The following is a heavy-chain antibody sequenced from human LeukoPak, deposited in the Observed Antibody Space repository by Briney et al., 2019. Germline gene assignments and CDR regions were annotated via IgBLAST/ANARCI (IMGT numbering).Heavy chain of an antibody. CDR1: GYTFTSYY. V-gene: IGHV1-46*01. J-gene: IGHJ4*02. Sequence: GASVKVSCKASGYTFTSYYMHWVRQAPGQGLEWMGIINPSGGSTSYAQKFQGRVTMTRDMSTSTVYMELSSLRSEDTAVYYCARESGYYYDSSGYYYGGFDYWGQGTLVTVSS. D-gene: IGHD3-22*01. CDR3: ARESGYYYDSSGYYYGGFDY. CDR2: INPSGGST.